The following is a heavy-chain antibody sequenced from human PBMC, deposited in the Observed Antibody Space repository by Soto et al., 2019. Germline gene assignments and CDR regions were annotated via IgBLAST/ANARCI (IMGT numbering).Heavy chain of an antibody. J-gene: IGHJ5*01. CDR1: GESVSTNSAT. Sequence: QVQLQQSGPGLVKPSQTLSLTCAISGESVSTNSATWDWIRQSPSRGLEWLGRTYYRSKWYHDYAHSDPARITIHANPSNNQHALQLNSVTPDDTAVYSCARLIGARRLDSWGQGTLVTVSS. D-gene: IGHD2-8*01. CDR3: ARLIGARRLDS. V-gene: IGHV6-1*01. CDR2: TYYRSKWYH.